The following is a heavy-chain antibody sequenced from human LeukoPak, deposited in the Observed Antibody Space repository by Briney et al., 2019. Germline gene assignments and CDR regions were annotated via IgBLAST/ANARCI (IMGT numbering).Heavy chain of an antibody. CDR3: ARDGERSFDY. V-gene: IGHV3-30*02. CDR1: GFTFSSYG. CDR2: IRYDGSNK. Sequence: PGGSLRLSWAASGFTFSSYGMHWVRQAPGKGLEWVAFIRYDGSNKYYADSVKGRFTISRDNSKSTLFLHMNNVRVDDTAIYYCARDGERSFDYWGQGTLVTVSS. J-gene: IGHJ4*02. D-gene: IGHD3-10*01.